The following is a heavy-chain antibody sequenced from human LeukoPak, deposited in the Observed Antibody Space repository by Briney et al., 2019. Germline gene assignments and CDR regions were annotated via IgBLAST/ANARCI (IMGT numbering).Heavy chain of an antibody. D-gene: IGHD6-19*01. CDR2: MNPNSGNT. CDR3: ASNVAVAGAFDI. CDR1: GYTFTSYD. J-gene: IGHJ3*02. V-gene: IGHV1-8*01. Sequence: ASVKVSCKASGYTFTSYDINWVRQATGQGLEWMGWMNPNSGNTGYAQKFQGRVTMTRNTSISTVYMELSSLRSEDTAVYYCASNVAVAGAFDIWGQGTMVTVSS.